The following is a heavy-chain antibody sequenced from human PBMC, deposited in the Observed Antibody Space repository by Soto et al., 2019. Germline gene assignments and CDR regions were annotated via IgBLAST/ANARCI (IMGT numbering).Heavy chain of an antibody. CDR1: GASISSYY. D-gene: IGHD2-2*01. Sequence: SETLSLTCTVSGASISSYYWSWIRQPPGKGLEWIGSIFSSGSTRYNPSLKSRVTISLDTSKNQFSLKLSTVTAADTAVYYCASHSCTSTNCYNWFDPWGPGTLVTVSS. CDR2: IFSSGST. V-gene: IGHV4-59*01. CDR3: ASHSCTSTNCYNWFDP. J-gene: IGHJ5*02.